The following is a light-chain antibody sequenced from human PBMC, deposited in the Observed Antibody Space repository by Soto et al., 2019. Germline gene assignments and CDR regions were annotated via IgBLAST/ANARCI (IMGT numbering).Light chain of an antibody. CDR3: QHYYTSYTT. J-gene: IGKJ1*01. CDR1: QNVANY. Sequence: EIVLTQSPATLSLSPGERATLSRRASQNVANYLDWYQQKPGRAPRLLIYGASSRATGIPDRFSGSGSGTDFTLTINRLEPEDFAVYYCQHYYTSYTTFGQGTKVDIK. CDR2: GAS. V-gene: IGKV3-20*01.